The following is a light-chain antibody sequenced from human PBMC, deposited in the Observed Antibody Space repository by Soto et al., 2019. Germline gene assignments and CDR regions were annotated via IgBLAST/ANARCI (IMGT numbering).Light chain of an antibody. CDR3: QQFGSSFIT. Sequence: PGERATLSCRASQSVTNNYLAWYQQKPGQAPRLVIYGASTRATGIPDRFSASGSGTDFTLTINRLEPEDFAVYFCQQFGSSFITFGQGTRLEI. CDR1: QSVTNNY. CDR2: GAS. J-gene: IGKJ5*01. V-gene: IGKV3-20*01.